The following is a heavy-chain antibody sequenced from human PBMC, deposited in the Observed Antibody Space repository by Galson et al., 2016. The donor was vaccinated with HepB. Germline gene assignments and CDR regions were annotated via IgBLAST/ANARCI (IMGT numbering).Heavy chain of an antibody. CDR2: IYHSGST. CDR3: ARAPEGGGFDP. V-gene: IGHV4-31*03. Sequence: TLSLTCTVSGDSISSGGYYWSWIRQHPGKGLEWIGYIYHSGSTYYNLSLKSRVSISLDTSKNQFSLKLSSVTAADTAVYYCARAPEGGGFDPWGQGTLVTVSS. CDR1: GDSISSGGYY. D-gene: IGHD2-15*01. J-gene: IGHJ5*02.